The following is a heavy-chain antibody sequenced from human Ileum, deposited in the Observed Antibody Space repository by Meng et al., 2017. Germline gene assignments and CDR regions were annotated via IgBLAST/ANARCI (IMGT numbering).Heavy chain of an antibody. CDR1: GFTFSGSD. CDR2: ITNNYAT. CDR3: TVYITGHM. V-gene: IGHV3-73*01. Sequence: GESLKISCAASGFTFSGSDVHWFRQASGKGLEWVGRITNNYATAYAVSLRGRFTISRDDSQNTAYLQMNNLKAEDTALYYCTVYITGHMWGQGTMVTVSS. D-gene: IGHD1-20*01. J-gene: IGHJ3*02.